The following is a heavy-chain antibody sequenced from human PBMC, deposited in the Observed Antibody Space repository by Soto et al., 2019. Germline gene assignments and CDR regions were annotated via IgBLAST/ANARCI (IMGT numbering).Heavy chain of an antibody. CDR3: AKASPSLKYDYVWGSYRPFDY. V-gene: IGHV3-23*01. CDR1: GFTFSSYA. Sequence: PVGSLRLSCAASGFTFSSYAMSWVRQAPGKGLEWVSAISGSGGSTYYADSVKGRFTISRDNSKNALYLQMNSLRAEDTAVYYCAKASPSLKYDYVWGSYRPFDYWGQGTLVTVSS. J-gene: IGHJ4*02. D-gene: IGHD3-16*02. CDR2: ISGSGGST.